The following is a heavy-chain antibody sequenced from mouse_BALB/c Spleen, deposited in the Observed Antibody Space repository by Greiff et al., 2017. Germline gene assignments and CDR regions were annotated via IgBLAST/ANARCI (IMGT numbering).Heavy chain of an antibody. CDR3: TRGGIGGNYVGAMDY. CDR2: IDPSDSYT. J-gene: IGHJ4*01. CDR1: GYTFTSYW. V-gene: IGHV1S127*01. Sequence: QVQLQQSGAELVKPGASVKMSCKASGYTFTSYWMHWVKQRPGQGLEWIGVIDPSDSYTSYNQKFKGKATLTVDTSSSTAYMQLSSLTSEDSAVYYCTRGGIGGNYVGAMDYWGQGTSVTVSS. D-gene: IGHD2-1*01.